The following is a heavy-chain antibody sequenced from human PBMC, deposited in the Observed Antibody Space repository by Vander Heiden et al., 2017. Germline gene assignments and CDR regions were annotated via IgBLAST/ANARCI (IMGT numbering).Heavy chain of an antibody. V-gene: IGHV3-23*01. Sequence: EVQLLESGGGLVQPGGSLRLSCAASGFTFSSYAMSWVRQAPGKGLEWVSAISGSGGSTYYADSVKGRFTISRDNSKNTLYLQMNSLRAEDTAVYYCAKDRVGRWLQFVWGTPVDYWCQGPLVTLAS. CDR3: AKDRVGRWLQFVWGTPVDY. D-gene: IGHD5-12*01. J-gene: IGHJ4*02. CDR1: GFTFSSYA. CDR2: ISGSGGST.